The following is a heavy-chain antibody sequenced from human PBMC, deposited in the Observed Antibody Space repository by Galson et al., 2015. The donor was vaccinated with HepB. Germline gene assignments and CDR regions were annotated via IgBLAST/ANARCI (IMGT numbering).Heavy chain of an antibody. CDR3: ARGLWGYNYVDY. J-gene: IGHJ4*02. CDR2: INHSGAT. Sequence: SETLSLTCAVYGGSFSTYYWSWIRQSPGKGLEWIGEINHSGATNYNPSLKSQVTISVDTSKYQFSLRLSSVTAADTALYYCARGLWGYNYVDYWDQGTLVTVSS. V-gene: IGHV4-34*01. CDR1: GGSFSTYY. D-gene: IGHD5-18*01.